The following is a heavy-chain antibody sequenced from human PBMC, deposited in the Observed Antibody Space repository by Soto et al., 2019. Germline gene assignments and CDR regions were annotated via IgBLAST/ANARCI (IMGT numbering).Heavy chain of an antibody. V-gene: IGHV1-69*02. Sequence: VASVKVSCKASGGTFSSYTISWVRQAPGQGLEWMGRIIPILGIANYAQKFQGRVTITADKSTSTAYMELSSLRSEDTAVYYCATSDYDILTGYPGDAFDIWGQGTMVTVSS. CDR1: GGTFSSYT. J-gene: IGHJ3*02. CDR3: ATSDYDILTGYPGDAFDI. CDR2: IIPILGIA. D-gene: IGHD3-9*01.